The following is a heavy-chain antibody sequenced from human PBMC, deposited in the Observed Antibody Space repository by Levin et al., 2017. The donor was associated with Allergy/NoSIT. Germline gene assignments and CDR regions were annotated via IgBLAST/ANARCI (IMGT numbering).Heavy chain of an antibody. CDR2: ISSSSSYT. D-gene: IGHD5-18*01. Sequence: GGSLRLSCAASGFTFSDYYMSWIRQAPGKGLEWVSYISSSSSYTNYADSVKGRFTISRDNAKNSLYLQMNSLRAEDTAVYYGAREYSYANFDYWGQGTLVTVSS. V-gene: IGHV3-11*05. CDR3: AREYSYANFDY. CDR1: GFTFSDYY. J-gene: IGHJ4*02.